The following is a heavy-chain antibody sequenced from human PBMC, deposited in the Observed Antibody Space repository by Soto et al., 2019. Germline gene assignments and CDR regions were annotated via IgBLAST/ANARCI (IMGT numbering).Heavy chain of an antibody. J-gene: IGHJ6*02. D-gene: IGHD6-6*01. V-gene: IGHV5-10-1*01. CDR1: GYSFTSYW. Sequence: QSLKISCKRCGYSFTSYWISWVRKMPGKGLVWRGRIDPSDSYTNYSPSFQGHVTISADKSIRTAYLQLSSLQASETAMYYCARLTKSIAARTTVKGVYFGMEVWGQGTTVTVS. CDR3: ARLTKSIAARTTVKGVYFGMEV. CDR2: IDPSDSYT.